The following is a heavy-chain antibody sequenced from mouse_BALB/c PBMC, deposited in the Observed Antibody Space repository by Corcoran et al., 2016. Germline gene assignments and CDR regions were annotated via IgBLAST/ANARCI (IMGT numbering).Heavy chain of an antibody. D-gene: IGHD3-2*01. CDR2: FYPGSGSI. Sequence: VQLQQSGAELVKPGASVKLSCKASGYTFTEYIIHWVKQRSGQGLEWIGWFYPGSGSIKYNEKFKDKATLTADKSSSTVYMELSRLTSEDSAVYFCARHERGDSSGYPLAMDYWGQGTSVTVSS. CDR3: ARHERGDSSGYPLAMDY. CDR1: GYTFTEYI. V-gene: IGHV1-62-2*01. J-gene: IGHJ4*01.